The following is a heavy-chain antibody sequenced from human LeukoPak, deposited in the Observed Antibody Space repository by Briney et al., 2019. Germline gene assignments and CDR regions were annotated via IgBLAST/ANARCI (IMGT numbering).Heavy chain of an antibody. D-gene: IGHD3-16*02. CDR2: IYTSGST. CDR3: ARATTFTFGGVIPTGFDY. J-gene: IGHJ4*02. CDR1: GGSISSYY. Sequence: SETLSLTCTVSGGSISSYYWSWIRKPAGKGLEWIGRIYTSGSTNYNPSLKSRVTISVDTSKNQFSLKLSSVTAADTAVYYCARATTFTFGGVIPTGFDYWGQGTLVTVSS. V-gene: IGHV4-4*07.